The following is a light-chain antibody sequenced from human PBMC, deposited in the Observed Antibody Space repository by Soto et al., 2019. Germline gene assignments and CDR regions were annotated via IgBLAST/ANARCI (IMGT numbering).Light chain of an antibody. J-gene: IGKJ1*01. CDR3: QQYSNYPWT. CDR1: QSISSW. CDR2: DAS. Sequence: DIQMTQSPSTLSASVGDRVTITCRASQSISSWLAWYQQKPGKAPKSLIYDASSLESGVPSRFSGSGSGTEFTLTISSLQPDDFATYYCQQYSNYPWTFGQGTKVDIK. V-gene: IGKV1-5*01.